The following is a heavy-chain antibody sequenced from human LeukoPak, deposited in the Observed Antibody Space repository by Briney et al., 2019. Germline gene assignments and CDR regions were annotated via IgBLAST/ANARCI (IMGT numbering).Heavy chain of an antibody. V-gene: IGHV3-30*04. Sequence: GGSLRLSCAASGFTFRSSAMHWVRQAPGKGLEWVAVTSYDGRNKYYADSVKGRFTISRDNSKNTLYLQMNSLRTEDTAVYHCARRRIAAVGDLFDYWGQGTLVTVSS. CDR2: TSYDGRNK. CDR1: GFTFRSSA. CDR3: ARRRIAAVGDLFDY. J-gene: IGHJ4*02. D-gene: IGHD6-13*01.